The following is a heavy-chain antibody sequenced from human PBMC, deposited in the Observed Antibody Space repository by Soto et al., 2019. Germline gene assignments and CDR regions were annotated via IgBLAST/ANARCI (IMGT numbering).Heavy chain of an antibody. CDR3: ARDPDYGDYWGYFFDS. J-gene: IGHJ4*02. D-gene: IGHD4-17*01. V-gene: IGHV1-2*02. CDR2: INPTSGGT. Sequence: QVQLVQSGAEVKKPGASVKVSCKTSGYTFAAYYIHWIRQAPGQGLEWKGWINPTSGGTGYAQNFQDRVTMTRDTSISTAYMELRRLNSDDTAVYYCARDPDYGDYWGYFFDSWGQGTPVTVSS. CDR1: GYTFAAYY.